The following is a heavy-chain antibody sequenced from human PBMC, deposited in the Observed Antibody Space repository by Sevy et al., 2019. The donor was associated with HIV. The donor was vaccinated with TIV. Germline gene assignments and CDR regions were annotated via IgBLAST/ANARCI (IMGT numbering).Heavy chain of an antibody. CDR3: AKVRGVDTAMALDY. J-gene: IGHJ4*02. CDR2: ISGSGGST. CDR1: VFTFSSYA. D-gene: IGHD5-18*01. Sequence: GGSLRLSCAASVFTFSSYAKSWVRQAPGKGLEWVSAISGSGGSTYYADSVKGRFTISRDNSKNTLYLQMNSLRAEDTAVYYCAKVRGVDTAMALDYWGQGTLVTVSS. V-gene: IGHV3-23*01.